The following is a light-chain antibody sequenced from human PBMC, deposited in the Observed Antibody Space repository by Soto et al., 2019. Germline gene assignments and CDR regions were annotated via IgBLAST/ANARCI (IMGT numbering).Light chain of an antibody. V-gene: IGLV2-14*01. CDR1: SRDVAVYSY. Sequence: VLTQPRSVSGSPGQSVTVSCTGTSRDVAVYSYVSWFQQHPGKAPQLIIYEVTDRPSGVSNRFSGSKSGNTASLTISGLQAEDEAEYYCSSYTNINTRACVFGTGTKVTVL. CDR2: EVT. CDR3: SSYTNINTRACV. J-gene: IGLJ1*01.